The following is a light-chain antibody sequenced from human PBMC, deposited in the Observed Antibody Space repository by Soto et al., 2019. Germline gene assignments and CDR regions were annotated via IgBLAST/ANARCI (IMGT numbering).Light chain of an antibody. CDR3: QHYDYSLRP. J-gene: IGKJ1*01. CDR2: DVS. Sequence: VWTKYPATLSFTRGQRCTLSCGASESVTNYLAWYQQKPGQAPRLLVYDVSNRATGTPARFSGGGSGTDFTLTISRLKPEDFAVYYCQHYDYSLRPFGQGTKVDTK. CDR1: ESVTNY. V-gene: IGKV3-11*01.